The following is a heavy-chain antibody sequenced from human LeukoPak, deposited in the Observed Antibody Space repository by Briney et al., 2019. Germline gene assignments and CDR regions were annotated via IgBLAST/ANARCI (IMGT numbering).Heavy chain of an antibody. CDR3: ARALRDYGDYGAY. Sequence: PGGSLRLSCAASGFTFSSYSMNWVRQAPGKGLEWVSYISSSSSTIYYADSVKGRFTISRDNAKNSLYLQMNSLRAEDTAVYYCARALRDYGDYGAYWGQGTLVTVSS. J-gene: IGHJ4*02. D-gene: IGHD4-17*01. V-gene: IGHV3-48*01. CDR2: ISSSSSTI. CDR1: GFTFSSYS.